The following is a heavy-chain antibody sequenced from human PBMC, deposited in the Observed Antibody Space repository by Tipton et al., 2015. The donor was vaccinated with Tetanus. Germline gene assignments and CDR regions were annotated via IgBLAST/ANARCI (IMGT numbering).Heavy chain of an antibody. J-gene: IGHJ4*02. CDR1: GFTFSSYG. Sequence: LRLSCAASGFTFSSYGMHWVRQAPGKGLEWVAVISYDGSNRYYADSVKGRFTISRDNSKNTLYLQMNSLRAEDTAVYYCTRESRSRVVGQWGQGALVTVSS. CDR3: TRESRSRVVGQ. V-gene: IGHV3-30*03. D-gene: IGHD2-21*01. CDR2: ISYDGSNR.